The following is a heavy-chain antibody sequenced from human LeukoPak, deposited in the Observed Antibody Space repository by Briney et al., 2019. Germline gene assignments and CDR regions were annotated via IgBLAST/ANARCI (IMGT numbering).Heavy chain of an antibody. Sequence: SETLSLTCTVSGASVRSHYWSWIRQTPGKGLEWIGYGFYIGRTNYNPSLGSRVAISLDTSKNQFSLRLTAVTAADTAVYYCARDRSQGRDFDYWGQGTLVTVSS. J-gene: IGHJ4*02. CDR1: GASVRSHY. CDR2: GFYIGRT. CDR3: ARDRSQGRDFDY. V-gene: IGHV4-59*02. D-gene: IGHD3-10*01.